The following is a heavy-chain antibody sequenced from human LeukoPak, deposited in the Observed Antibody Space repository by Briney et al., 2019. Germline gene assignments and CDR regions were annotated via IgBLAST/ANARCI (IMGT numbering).Heavy chain of an antibody. V-gene: IGHV1-69*01. J-gene: IGHJ4*02. CDR3: ARACYPYSSGWFFDY. Sequence: ASVKVSCKASGGTFSSYAISWVRQAPGQGLEWMGGIIPIFGTANYAQKFPGRVTITADESTSTAYMELSSLRSEDTAVYYCARACYPYSSGWFFDYWGQGTLVTVSS. CDR2: IIPIFGTA. CDR1: GGTFSSYA. D-gene: IGHD6-19*01.